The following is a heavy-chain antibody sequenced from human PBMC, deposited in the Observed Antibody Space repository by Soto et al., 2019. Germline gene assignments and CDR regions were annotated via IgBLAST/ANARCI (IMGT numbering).Heavy chain of an antibody. CDR3: ARDQLYSSSWDAFDI. CDR2: ISYDGSNK. V-gene: IGHV3-30-3*01. J-gene: IGHJ3*02. Sequence: QVQLVESGGGVVQPGRSLRLSCAASGFTFSSYAMHWVRQAPGKGLEWVAVISYDGSNKYYADSVKGRFTISSDNSKNTLYLQMNSLRAEDTAVYYCARDQLYSSSWDAFDIWGQGTMVTVSS. D-gene: IGHD6-13*01. CDR1: GFTFSSYA.